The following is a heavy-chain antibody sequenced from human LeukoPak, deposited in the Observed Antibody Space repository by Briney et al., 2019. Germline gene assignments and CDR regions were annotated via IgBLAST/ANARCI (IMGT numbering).Heavy chain of an antibody. CDR2: IYYSGST. Sequence: SETLSLTCTVSGGSIGSGGYYWSWIRQHPGKGLEWIGYIYYSGSTYYNPSLKSRVTIAVDTSKNQFSLKLSSVTAADTAVYYCARVYGSGSYYQIYFDYWGQGTLVTVSS. J-gene: IGHJ4*02. D-gene: IGHD3-10*01. V-gene: IGHV4-31*03. CDR1: GGSIGSGGYY. CDR3: ARVYGSGSYYQIYFDY.